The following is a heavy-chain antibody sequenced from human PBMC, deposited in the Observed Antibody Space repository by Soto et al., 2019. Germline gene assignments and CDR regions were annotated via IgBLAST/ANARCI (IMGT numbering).Heavy chain of an antibody. Sequence: PSETLSLTCAVYGGSFSGYYWTWIRQPPGTGLEWIGEINHSGSTNYNPSLKSRVTISVDTSKNQFSLKLTSVTAADTAVYYCTGAYYDIDGYVVAPWGQGTSVTVSS. V-gene: IGHV4-34*01. D-gene: IGHD3-22*01. CDR1: GGSFSGYY. CDR3: TGAYYDIDGYVVAP. J-gene: IGHJ5*02. CDR2: INHSGST.